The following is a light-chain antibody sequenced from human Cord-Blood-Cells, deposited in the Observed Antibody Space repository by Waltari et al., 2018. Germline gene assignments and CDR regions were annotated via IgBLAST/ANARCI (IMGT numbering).Light chain of an antibody. J-gene: IGKJ5*01. CDR1: QSLSSY. CDR3: QQSYSTPIT. Sequence: DIRMTQSPSSLSASVGDRVTITCRASQSLSSYLNWYQQKPGKATKLLIYAASSLQSGVPSRFSGSGSGTDFTLTISSLQPEDFATYYCQQSYSTPITFGQGTRLEIK. CDR2: AAS. V-gene: IGKV1-39*01.